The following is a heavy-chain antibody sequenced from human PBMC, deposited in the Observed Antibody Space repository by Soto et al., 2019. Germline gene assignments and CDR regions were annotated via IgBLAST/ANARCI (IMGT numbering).Heavy chain of an antibody. CDR1: GFTFSSYS. D-gene: IGHD2-2*01. CDR3: ARSRNVPFDY. Sequence: PGGSMSLSCASAGFTFSSYSMSLVRPPPEKGLEWVSGISDSHNTYHSESVKGRFTISRDNSKNTLYLQMNSLRAEDTAVYYWARSRNVPFDYWGQGILVTVSS. V-gene: IGHV3-23*01. J-gene: IGHJ4*02. CDR2: ISDSHNT.